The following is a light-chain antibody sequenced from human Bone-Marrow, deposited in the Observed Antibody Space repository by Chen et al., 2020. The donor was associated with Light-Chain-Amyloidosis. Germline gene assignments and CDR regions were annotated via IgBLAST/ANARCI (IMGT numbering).Light chain of an antibody. V-gene: IGKV4-1*01. CDR3: QQYYTTPWT. J-gene: IGKJ1*01. Sequence: DIVMTQSPESLAVSLGGRATINCKSSQSVSLSSNSKNYLAWYRQKPGQPPNLLIYWASTRESGVPDRFSGSASGTDFTLTITNLQADDVAVYYCQQYYTTPWTFGQGTRVEI. CDR2: WAS. CDR1: QSVSLSSNSKNY.